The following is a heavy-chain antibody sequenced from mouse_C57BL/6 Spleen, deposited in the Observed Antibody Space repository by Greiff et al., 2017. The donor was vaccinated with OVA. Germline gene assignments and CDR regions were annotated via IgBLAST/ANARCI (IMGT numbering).Heavy chain of an antibody. J-gene: IGHJ1*03. D-gene: IGHD2-5*01. V-gene: IGHV1-15*01. CDR3: TRGIYSNYVGYFDV. Sequence: QVQLQQSGAELVRPGASVTLSCKASGYTFTDYLMHWVKQTPVHGLEWIGAIDPETGGTDYNQKFKGKATLTADKSSSTAYMELRSLTSEDSAVDYCTRGIYSNYVGYFDVWGTGTTVTVAS. CDR2: IDPETGGT. CDR1: GYTFTDYL.